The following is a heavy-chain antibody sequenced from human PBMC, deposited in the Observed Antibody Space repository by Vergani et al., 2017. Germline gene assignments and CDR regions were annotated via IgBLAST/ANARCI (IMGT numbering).Heavy chain of an antibody. CDR2: INRGSTT. V-gene: IGHV3-23*01. Sequence: EVQLLESGGDLVQPGGSLRVSCAASGFTFSSDAMSWVRQAPGKGLEWVSAINRGSTTYYADSVKGRFTISRDNSKNTVFLQMNSLRAEDTAVYYCAKEGRSGITPFVADWGQGTLVTVSS. CDR3: AKEGRSGITPFVAD. D-gene: IGHD1-14*01. J-gene: IGHJ4*02. CDR1: GFTFSSDA.